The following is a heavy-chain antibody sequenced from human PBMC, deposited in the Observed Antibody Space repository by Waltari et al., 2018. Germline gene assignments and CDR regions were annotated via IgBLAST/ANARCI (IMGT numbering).Heavy chain of an antibody. CDR3: ARDCPGYYYGSGSCRLSFDY. J-gene: IGHJ4*02. CDR1: GYTFTSYG. Sequence: QVQLVQSGAEVKKPGASVKVSCKASGYTFTSYGISWVRQAPGQGLEWMGWISAYNGNTNYAQKLQGRVTMTTDTSTSTAYMELRSLRSDDTAVYYCARDCPGYYYGSGSCRLSFDYWGQGTLVTVSS. D-gene: IGHD3-10*01. CDR2: ISAYNGNT. V-gene: IGHV1-18*01.